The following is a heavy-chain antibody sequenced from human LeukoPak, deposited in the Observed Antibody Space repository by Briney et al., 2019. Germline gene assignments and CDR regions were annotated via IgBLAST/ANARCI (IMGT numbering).Heavy chain of an antibody. D-gene: IGHD2-2*01. V-gene: IGHV1-2*02. CDR3: ARSDEYASEYYLDY. CDR1: GYTFTGYY. J-gene: IGHJ4*02. CDR2: INPNSGAT. Sequence: ASLKVSCKASGYTFTGYYMSWVRQAPGQGFEWMGWINPNSGATNYVQKFQGRVTMTRDTSITTVYMEVSGLTFDDTAVYYCARSDEYASEYYLDYWGQGTLVTVSS.